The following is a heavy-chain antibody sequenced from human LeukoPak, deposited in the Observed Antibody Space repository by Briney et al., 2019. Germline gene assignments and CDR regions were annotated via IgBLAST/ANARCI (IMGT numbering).Heavy chain of an antibody. D-gene: IGHD3-22*01. CDR3: ARGQQKAMIPLDY. V-gene: IGHV1-46*01. J-gene: IGHJ4*02. CDR1: GYSFTSYY. Sequence: GASVKVSCKASGYSFTSYYMHWVRQAPGQRLEWMGIINPSGGSSSYAQKFQGRVTMTTDTSTSTVYMEVSSLRSEDTAVYYCARGQQKAMIPLDYWGQGTLVTVSS. CDR2: INPSGGSS.